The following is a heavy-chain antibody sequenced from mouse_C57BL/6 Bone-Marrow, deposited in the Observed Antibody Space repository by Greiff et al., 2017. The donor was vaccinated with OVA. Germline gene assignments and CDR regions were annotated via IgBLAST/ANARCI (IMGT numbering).Heavy chain of an antibody. J-gene: IGHJ2*02. V-gene: IGHV3-6*01. Sequence: DVQLQESGPGLVKPSQSLSLTCSVTGYSITSGYYWNWIRQFPGNHLEWMGYIRYGGGTNYNPSLKNRISITPDTSTKQFFLKLNSVTTEDTATYYCERGAERLITAVVRDLDYWGQGTSLTVSS. CDR3: ERGAERLITAVVRDLDY. CDR1: GYSITSGYY. CDR2: IRYGGGT. D-gene: IGHD1-1*01.